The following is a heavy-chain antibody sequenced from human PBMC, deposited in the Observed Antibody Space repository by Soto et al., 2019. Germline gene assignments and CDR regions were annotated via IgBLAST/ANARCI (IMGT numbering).Heavy chain of an antibody. V-gene: IGHV3-33*01. Sequence: QVQLVESGGGVVQPGRSLRLSCAASGFTFSSYGMHWVRQAPGKGLEWVAVIGYDGSNEYYADSVKGRFTISRDNSKNTLYLQMNSLSAEDTSVYYCAIAVVVPAAVSVGGGYYFYYWGQGTLVTISS. CDR1: GFTFSSYG. J-gene: IGHJ4*02. CDR3: AIAVVVPAAVSVGGGYYFYY. CDR2: IGYDGSNE. D-gene: IGHD2-2*01.